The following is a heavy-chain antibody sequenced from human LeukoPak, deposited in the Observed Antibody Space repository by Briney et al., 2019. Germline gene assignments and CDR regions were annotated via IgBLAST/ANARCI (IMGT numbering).Heavy chain of an antibody. J-gene: IGHJ5*02. D-gene: IGHD2-2*02. CDR3: ARVTGGRYCSTTSCYMRGWFDP. CDR2: IIPVFGTS. V-gene: IGHV1-69*13. Sequence: SVKVSCKASGGTFSSYAINWVRQAPGQGLEWMGGIIPVFGTSNYAQKFQGRVTITADESTRTAYMELSSLRSEDTAVYYCARVTGGRYCSTTSCYMRGWFDPWGQGALVTVSS. CDR1: GGTFSSYA.